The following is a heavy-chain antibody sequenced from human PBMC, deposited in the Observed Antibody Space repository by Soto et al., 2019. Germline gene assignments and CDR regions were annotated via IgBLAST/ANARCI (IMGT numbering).Heavy chain of an antibody. D-gene: IGHD3-3*01. J-gene: IGHJ5*02. V-gene: IGHV1-8*01. Sequence: VASVKVSCKASGYTFTKHDINWVRQATGHGLEWMGWMNPNTGNTVYAQKFQGRVTMTRNTSITTAYMELSSLRSDDTAVYYCARGQHYDFWSGYNWFDPWGQGTLVTVSS. CDR1: GYTFTKHD. CDR2: MNPNTGNT. CDR3: ARGQHYDFWSGYNWFDP.